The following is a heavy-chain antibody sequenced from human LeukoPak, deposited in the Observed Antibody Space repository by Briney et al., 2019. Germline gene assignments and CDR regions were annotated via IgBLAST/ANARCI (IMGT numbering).Heavy chain of an antibody. CDR1: GFTFSSYG. D-gene: IGHD4-17*01. CDR3: AKDQATVTTGYFDY. CDR2: ISYDGSNK. Sequence: PGGSLRLSCAASGFTFSSYGMQWVRQAPGKGLEWVAVISYDGSNKYYADSVKGRFTISRDNSKNTLYLQMNSLRAEDTAVYYCAKDQATVTTGYFDYWGQGTLVTVSS. J-gene: IGHJ4*02. V-gene: IGHV3-30*18.